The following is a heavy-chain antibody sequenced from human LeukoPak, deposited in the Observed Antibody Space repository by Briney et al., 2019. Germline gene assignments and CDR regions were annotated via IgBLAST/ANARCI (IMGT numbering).Heavy chain of an antibody. CDR1: GFTFSDHY. Sequence: GSLRLSCAASGFTFSDHYMSWIRQPPGKGLEWIGSIYHSGSTYYNPSLKSRVTISVDTPRNQFSLNLSSVTAADTAVYYCARHYGPWGQGTLVAVSS. CDR3: ARHYGP. V-gene: IGHV4-38-2*01. J-gene: IGHJ5*02. CDR2: IYHSGST. D-gene: IGHD3-16*01.